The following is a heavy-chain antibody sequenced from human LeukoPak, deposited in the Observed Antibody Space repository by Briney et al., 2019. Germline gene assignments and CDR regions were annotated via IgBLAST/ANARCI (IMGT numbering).Heavy chain of an antibody. CDR1: GFTFSSYA. D-gene: IGHD6-6*01. V-gene: IGHV3-30-3*01. J-gene: IGHJ4*02. Sequence: TGRSLRLSCAASGFTFSSYAMHWVRQAPGKGLEWVAVISYDGSNKYYADSVKGRFTISRDNSKNTLYLQMNSLRAEDTAVYYCAREAARRGFDYWGQGTLVTVSS. CDR3: AREAARRGFDY. CDR2: ISYDGSNK.